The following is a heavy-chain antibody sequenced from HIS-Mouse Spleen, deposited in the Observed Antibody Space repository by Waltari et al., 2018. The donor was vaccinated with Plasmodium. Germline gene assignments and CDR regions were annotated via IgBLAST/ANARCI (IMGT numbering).Heavy chain of an antibody. Sequence: QVQLVQSGAEVKKPGASVKVSCKASGYTFTGYSMHWARQAPGQGLGWMGWINPNSGGTNYAQKFQGRVTMTRDTSISTAYMELSRLRSDDTAVYYCARVLGYKAAAGTFVEYFQHWGQGTLVTVSS. CDR2: INPNSGGT. V-gene: IGHV1-2*02. D-gene: IGHD6-13*01. CDR1: GYTFTGYS. CDR3: ARVLGYKAAAGTFVEYFQH. J-gene: IGHJ1*01.